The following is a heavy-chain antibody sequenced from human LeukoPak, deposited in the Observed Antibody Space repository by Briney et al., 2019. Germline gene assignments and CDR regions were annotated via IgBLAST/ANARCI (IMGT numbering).Heavy chain of an antibody. Sequence: SETLSLTCTVSGGSISSYYWNWIRQPPGKGLEWMGYTFYSGSTNYNPSLKSRVTISVDTSKNQFSLKLSSVTAADTAVYYCAGRLWRRDGYNLSAFDIWGQGTMVTVSS. CDR3: AGRLWRRDGYNLSAFDI. CDR1: GGSISSYY. V-gene: IGHV4-59*13. D-gene: IGHD5-24*01. J-gene: IGHJ3*02. CDR2: TFYSGST.